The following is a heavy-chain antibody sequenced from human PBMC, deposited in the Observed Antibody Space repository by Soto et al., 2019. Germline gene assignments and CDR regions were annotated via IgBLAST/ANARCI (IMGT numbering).Heavy chain of an antibody. CDR1: VGSFSCYY. Sequence: SXTLSLTCAVYVGSFSCYYWSWIRQPPGKGLEWIGEINHSGSTNYNPSLKSRVTISVDTSKNQFSLKLSSVTAADTAVYYCARGRLTMVRGVIMAPFDYWGQGTLVTVSS. D-gene: IGHD3-10*01. CDR2: INHSGST. J-gene: IGHJ4*02. CDR3: ARGRLTMVRGVIMAPFDY. V-gene: IGHV4-34*01.